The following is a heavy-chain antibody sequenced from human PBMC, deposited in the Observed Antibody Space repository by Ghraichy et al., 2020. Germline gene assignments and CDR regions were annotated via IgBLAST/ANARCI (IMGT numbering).Heavy chain of an antibody. D-gene: IGHD3-9*01. CDR1: GGSFSDYY. CDR3: ARGSQGDLVMPTY. V-gene: IGHV4-34*01. CDR2: INHSGST. J-gene: IGHJ4*02. Sequence: SETLSLTCAVYGGSFSDYYWSWIRQPPGKGLEWIGEINHSGSTNYNPSLKSRVTISVDTSKNQFSLKLRSVTAADTAVYYCARGSQGDLVMPTYWGQGTLVIVSS.